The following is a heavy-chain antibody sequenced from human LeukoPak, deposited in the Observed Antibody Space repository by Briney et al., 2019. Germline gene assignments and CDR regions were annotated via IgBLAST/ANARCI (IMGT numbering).Heavy chain of an antibody. CDR2: ISGSGANT. Sequence: PGGSLRLSCAASGFIFSSYAMSWVRQVPGKGLQWVLSISGSGANTYNADSVKGRFTISRDNSKTTLYVQMNSLRAEDTAVYYCAKVAVARFFDYWGQGTLVTVSS. D-gene: IGHD6-19*01. V-gene: IGHV3-23*01. CDR1: GFIFSSYA. CDR3: AKVAVARFFDY. J-gene: IGHJ4*02.